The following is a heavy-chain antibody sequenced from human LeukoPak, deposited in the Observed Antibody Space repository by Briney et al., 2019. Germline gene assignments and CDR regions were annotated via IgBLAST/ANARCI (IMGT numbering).Heavy chain of an antibody. J-gene: IGHJ6*03. CDR3: ARRTRIQLWQYYYYMDV. CDR1: GGSFRGYY. Sequence: PSETLSLTCAVYGGSFRGYYWSWIRQPPGKGLDWIGEINHTGSTNYNPSLKSRVTISVDTSKNQFSLILSSVTAADTAVYYCARRTRIQLWQYYYYMDVWGKGTTVTVSS. V-gene: IGHV4-34*01. CDR2: INHTGST. D-gene: IGHD5-18*01.